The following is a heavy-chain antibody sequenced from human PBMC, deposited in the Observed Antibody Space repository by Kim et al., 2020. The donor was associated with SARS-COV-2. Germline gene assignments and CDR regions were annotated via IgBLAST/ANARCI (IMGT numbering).Heavy chain of an antibody. J-gene: IGHJ4*02. V-gene: IGHV3-21*06. CDR3: ARDLNIWEHASSRY. Sequence: GGSLRLSCAAYRFTFSSYSMNWVRQAPGKGLEWVSSISSNTNYIRYADSVKGRFTISRDNAKNTLYLQMNNLRAEDTAVYYCARDLNIWEHASSRYWGQG. D-gene: IGHD1-26*01. CDR1: RFTFSSYS. CDR2: ISSNTNYI.